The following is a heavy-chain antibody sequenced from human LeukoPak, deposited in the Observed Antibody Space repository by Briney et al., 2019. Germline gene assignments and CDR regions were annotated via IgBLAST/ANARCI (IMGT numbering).Heavy chain of an antibody. CDR3: AKDFGNYISGFNY. J-gene: IGHJ4*02. D-gene: IGHD3-22*01. V-gene: IGHV3-23*01. CDR2: ISHSGGST. Sequence: GGPLRLSCAASGFSFNTYAMSWVRQTPEKGLEWVSGISHSGGSTYYAASVKGRFTISRDRSKNTVYLQMNGLRAEDTAVYYCAKDFGNYISGFNYWGQGTLVTVSS. CDR1: GFSFNTYA.